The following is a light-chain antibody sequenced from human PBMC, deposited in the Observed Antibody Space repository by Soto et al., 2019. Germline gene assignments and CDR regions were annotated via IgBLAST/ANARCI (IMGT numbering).Light chain of an antibody. Sequence: EIVLTQSPGTLSLSPGERATLSCRASQSVSSSYLAWYQQRPGQAPRLLTYDASSRATGIPDRFSGSGSGTDFTLTISRLEPEDFAVYYCQQFGSSRWTFGQGT. CDR2: DAS. CDR1: QSVSSSY. V-gene: IGKV3-20*01. J-gene: IGKJ1*01. CDR3: QQFGSSRWT.